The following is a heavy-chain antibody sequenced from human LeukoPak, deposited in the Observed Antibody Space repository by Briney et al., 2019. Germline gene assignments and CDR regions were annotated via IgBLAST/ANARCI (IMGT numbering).Heavy chain of an antibody. J-gene: IGHJ5*02. Sequence: SETLSLTCAVSGGSISSSNWWSWVRQPPGKGLEWIGEIYHSGSTNYNPSLKSRVTISVDKSKNQLSLKLSSVTAADTAVYYCARGAYSYGYFDWFDPWGQGTLVTVSS. CDR1: GGSISSSNW. CDR2: IYHSGST. CDR3: ARGAYSYGYFDWFDP. V-gene: IGHV4-4*02. D-gene: IGHD5-18*01.